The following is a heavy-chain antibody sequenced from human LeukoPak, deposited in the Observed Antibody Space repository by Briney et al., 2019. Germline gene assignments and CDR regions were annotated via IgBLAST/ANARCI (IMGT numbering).Heavy chain of an antibody. CDR2: IFYTGDT. D-gene: IGHD5-12*01. Sequence: SETLSLTCTVSGGSISSSNYYWGWIRQPPGKGLEWIGSIFYTGDTYYNPSLKSRITISVDTSKNQFSLKLSSVTAADTAVYYCARLPRGSDYAPDYFDYWGQGTLVTVSS. CDR1: GGSISSSNYY. V-gene: IGHV4-39*07. J-gene: IGHJ4*02. CDR3: ARLPRGSDYAPDYFDY.